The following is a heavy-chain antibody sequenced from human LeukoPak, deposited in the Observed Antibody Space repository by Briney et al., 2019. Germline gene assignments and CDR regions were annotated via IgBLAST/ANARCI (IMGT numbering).Heavy chain of an antibody. CDR3: ARGYTSSSVGYFQH. CDR1: GDSVSSNSAA. Sequence: SQTLSLTCAISGDSVSSNSAAWNWIRQSPSGGLEWLGRTYYRSKWYNDYAVSVKSRITINPDTSKNQFSLQLNSVTPEDTAVYYCARGYTSSSVGYFQHWGQGTLVTVSS. J-gene: IGHJ1*01. CDR2: TYYRSKWYN. D-gene: IGHD6-6*01. V-gene: IGHV6-1*01.